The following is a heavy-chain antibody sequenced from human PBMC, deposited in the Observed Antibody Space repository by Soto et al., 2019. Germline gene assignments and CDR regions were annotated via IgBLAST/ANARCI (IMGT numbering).Heavy chain of an antibody. D-gene: IGHD2-2*01. Sequence: QVQLVESGGGVVQPGGSLRLSCAASGFTFSSYAMRWVRQAPGKGLEWVAGISYDGRNKFSADSVKGRFTISRDNSQNTLYLQMNSLRPEDTAVYYCAKETSRFAVPPALDYWGQGTLVTVS. CDR1: GFTFSSYA. V-gene: IGHV3-30*18. CDR3: AKETSRFAVPPALDY. J-gene: IGHJ4*02. CDR2: ISYDGRNK.